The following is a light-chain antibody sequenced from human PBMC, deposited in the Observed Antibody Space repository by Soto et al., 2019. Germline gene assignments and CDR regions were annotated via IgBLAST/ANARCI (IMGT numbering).Light chain of an antibody. V-gene: IGKV3-15*01. CDR3: QHYNSWLGT. Sequence: EIVMTQSPATLSVSRGERATLSCRANQAISSNLAWYQQKPGQAPRLLIYGASTRATGIPDRFSGSGSGTEFTLTISSLQSEGFAVYYCQHYNSWLGTFGGGTTVDIK. CDR1: QAISSN. J-gene: IGKJ4*01. CDR2: GAS.